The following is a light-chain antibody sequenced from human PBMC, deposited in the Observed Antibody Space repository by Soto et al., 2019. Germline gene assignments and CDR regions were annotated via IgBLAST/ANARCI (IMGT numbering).Light chain of an antibody. CDR1: QSISSW. CDR2: KAS. Sequence: DIQMTQSPSTLSASVGDEVTITSRASQSISSWLAWYQQKPGKAPKLLIYKASSLEGGVPSRFSGSGSGTEFTLTISSLQPDDFATYYCQQYKSYSEAFGQGTKVDIK. V-gene: IGKV1-5*03. J-gene: IGKJ1*01. CDR3: QQYKSYSEA.